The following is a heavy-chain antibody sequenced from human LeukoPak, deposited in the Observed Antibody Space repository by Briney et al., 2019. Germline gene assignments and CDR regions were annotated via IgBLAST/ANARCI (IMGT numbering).Heavy chain of an antibody. V-gene: IGHV1-18*01. Sequence: EASVKVSCKASGYTFTSYGISWVRQAPGQGLEWMEWISAYNGNTNYAQKLQGRVTMTTDTSTSTAYMELRSLRSDDTAVYYCARDKKSYYYGSGRNHFDYWGQGTLVTVSS. D-gene: IGHD3-10*01. CDR1: GYTFTSYG. CDR3: ARDKKSYYYGSGRNHFDY. J-gene: IGHJ4*02. CDR2: ISAYNGNT.